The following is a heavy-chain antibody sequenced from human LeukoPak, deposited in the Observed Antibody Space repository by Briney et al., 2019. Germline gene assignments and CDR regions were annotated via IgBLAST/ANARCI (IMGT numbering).Heavy chain of an antibody. V-gene: IGHV4-38-2*02. J-gene: IGHJ4*02. CDR1: GYSISSGYY. Sequence: PSETLSLTXTVPGYSISSGYYWGWIRQPPGKGLEWIGSIYHSGSTYYNPSLKSRVTISVDTSKNQFSLKLSSVTAADTAVYYCAIYDFWSSYHDYWGQGTLVTVSS. CDR3: AIYDFWSSYHDY. D-gene: IGHD3-3*01. CDR2: IYHSGST.